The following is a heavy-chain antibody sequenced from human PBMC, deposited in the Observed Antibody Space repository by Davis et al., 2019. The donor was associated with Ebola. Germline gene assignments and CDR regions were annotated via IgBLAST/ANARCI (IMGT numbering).Heavy chain of an antibody. Sequence: GESLKISCAASGFTFSSYDMHWVRQATGKGLEWVSAIGTAGDTYYPGSVKGRFTISRHNSKNTLYLQMNSLRAEDTAVYYCAKDSTYYDLWSGTTVNWFDPWGQGTLVTVSS. V-gene: IGHV3-13*01. D-gene: IGHD3-3*01. CDR1: GFTFSSYD. J-gene: IGHJ5*02. CDR3: AKDSTYYDLWSGTTVNWFDP. CDR2: IGTAGDT.